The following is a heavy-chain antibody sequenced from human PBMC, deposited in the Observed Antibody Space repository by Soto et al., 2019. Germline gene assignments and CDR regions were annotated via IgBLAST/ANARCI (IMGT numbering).Heavy chain of an antibody. Sequence: EVQLVETGGGLIQPGGSLRLSCAASGFTVSSNYMSWVRQAPGQGLEWVSVIYSGGSTYYADSVKGRFTISRDNSKNTLYLQMNSLRAEDTAVYDCARGVVSPDGMDYWGQGTLVTVSS. D-gene: IGHD3-22*01. CDR1: GFTVSSNY. CDR3: ARGVVSPDGMDY. V-gene: IGHV3-53*02. CDR2: IYSGGST. J-gene: IGHJ4*02.